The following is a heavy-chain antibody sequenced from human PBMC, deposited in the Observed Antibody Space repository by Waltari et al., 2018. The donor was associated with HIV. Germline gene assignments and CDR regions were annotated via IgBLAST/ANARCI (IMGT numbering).Heavy chain of an antibody. Sequence: QLVESGGGMVQRGGSLRLACGASGFTFGFGSYTLNWVRQAPGKGLEWVSSISRSGSFIYSADAVKGRFTISRDNAKNSLYLQMNSLRTEDTAVYYCAREDYSGYVGHGLDIWGQGTMVTVSS. CDR3: AREDYSGYVGHGLDI. V-gene: IGHV3-21*02. CDR1: GFTFGFGSYT. D-gene: IGHD4-4*01. CDR2: ISRSGSFI. J-gene: IGHJ3*02.